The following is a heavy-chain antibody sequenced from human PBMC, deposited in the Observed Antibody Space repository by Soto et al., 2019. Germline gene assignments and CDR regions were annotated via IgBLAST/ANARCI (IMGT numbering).Heavy chain of an antibody. Sequence: QVQLVQSGAEVKKPGASVKLSCRTSGYTFTHYYIHWVRQAPGQGLEWLAIINPASGSTNYAQDFLGRVTLTMDTSTTTVYMELSGLRAEDTAIFYWARDLAAGDHWGQGTVVTVSS. J-gene: IGHJ4*02. D-gene: IGHD6-25*01. CDR3: ARDLAAGDH. V-gene: IGHV1-46*01. CDR2: INPASGST. CDR1: GYTFTHYY.